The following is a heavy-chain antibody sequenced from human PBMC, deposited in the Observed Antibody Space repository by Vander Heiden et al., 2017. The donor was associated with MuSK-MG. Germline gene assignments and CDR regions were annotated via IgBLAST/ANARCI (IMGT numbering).Heavy chain of an antibody. J-gene: IGHJ4*02. CDR2: INTDGSYT. CDR1: GFTLCHFW. Sequence: VQLVESGGGLVQPGGSLRLSCAASGFTLCHFWMPWFRQAPGKGLVWVSRINTDGSYTSYADSVKGRFTISRDNAKNTLYLQMNSLRTENTAVYYCARVGSAPPFNWGQGTLVTVSS. V-gene: IGHV3-74*01. D-gene: IGHD6-6*01. CDR3: ARVGSAPPFN.